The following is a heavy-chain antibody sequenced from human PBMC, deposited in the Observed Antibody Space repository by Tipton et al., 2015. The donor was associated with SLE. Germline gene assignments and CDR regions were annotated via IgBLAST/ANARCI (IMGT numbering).Heavy chain of an antibody. V-gene: IGHV4-59*12. D-gene: IGHD2-2*01. CDR2: ISYSGRT. CDR3: ARAKGTSRWWFDA. CDR1: GASLSSSY. Sequence: TLSLTCSVSGASLSSSYWSWVRQPPGKGLEWIGFISYSGRTRYNPSLESRVTLSPDSSKNQFSLRLSSVTAADTAVYFCARAKGTSRWWFDAWGQGTLVTVFS. J-gene: IGHJ5*02.